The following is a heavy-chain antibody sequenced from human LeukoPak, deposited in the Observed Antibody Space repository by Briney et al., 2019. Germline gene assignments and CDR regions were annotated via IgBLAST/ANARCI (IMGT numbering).Heavy chain of an antibody. CDR1: GYTFTGYY. J-gene: IGHJ4*02. CDR2: INPNSGGT. CDR3: ARAHSSGYYGFYFDY. D-gene: IGHD3-22*01. Sequence: ASVKVSCKASGYTFTGYYMHWVRQAPGQGLEWMGRINPNSGGTNYAQKFQGRVTMTRDTSISTAYMELSRLRSDDTAVYYYARAHSSGYYGFYFDYWGQGTLVTVSS. V-gene: IGHV1-2*06.